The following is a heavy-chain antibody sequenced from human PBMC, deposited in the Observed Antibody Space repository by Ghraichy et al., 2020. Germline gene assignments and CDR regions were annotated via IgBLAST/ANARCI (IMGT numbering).Heavy chain of an antibody. D-gene: IGHD4-17*01. J-gene: IGHJ4*02. CDR2: IKSDGRSV. CDR1: GFTFGRYW. Sequence: LSLTCAASGFTFGRYWMHWVRQAPGKGLIWVSRIKSDGRSVSYADSVKGRFTISRDNAKSTLYLQMDSLRVEDTAIYFCVRDGDHYDFDNWGQGTLVTVSS. CDR3: VRDGDHYDFDN. V-gene: IGHV3-74*01.